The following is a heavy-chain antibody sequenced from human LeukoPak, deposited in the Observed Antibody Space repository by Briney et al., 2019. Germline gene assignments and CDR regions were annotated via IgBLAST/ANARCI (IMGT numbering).Heavy chain of an antibody. CDR1: RFTFSSYT. J-gene: IGHJ3*02. CDR2: ISSSSSYI. V-gene: IGHV3-21*01. Sequence: GGSLRLSCAASRFTFSSYTMNWVRQAPGKGLEWVSSISSSSSYIYYADSVKGRFTISRDNAKNSLYLQMNSLRAEDTAVYYCARGRWVVRVWGNAFDIWGQGTMVTVSS. CDR3: ARGRWVVRVWGNAFDI. D-gene: IGHD3-16*01.